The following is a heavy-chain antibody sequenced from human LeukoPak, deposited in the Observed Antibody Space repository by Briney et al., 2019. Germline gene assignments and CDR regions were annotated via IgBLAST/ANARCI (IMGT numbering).Heavy chain of an antibody. CDR3: ARHFRREVLIGSAFDI. V-gene: IGHV4-39*01. J-gene: IGHJ3*02. D-gene: IGHD3-22*01. Sequence: PSETLSLTCTASGGFISTTSYYWAWIRQPPGKGLEWIVSIYYDGTTYYNPSLKSRVTTSIDTSKKQFSLNLSAVTATDTAVYYCARHFRREVLIGSAFDIWGQGTMVTVSS. CDR1: GGFISTTSYY. CDR2: IYYDGTT.